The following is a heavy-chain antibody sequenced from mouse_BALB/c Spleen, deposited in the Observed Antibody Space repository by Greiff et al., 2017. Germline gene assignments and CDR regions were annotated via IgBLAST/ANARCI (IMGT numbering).Heavy chain of an antibody. CDR3: AREGPHYYGNSYEGYFDY. V-gene: IGHV5-6-5*01. CDR2: ISSGGST. J-gene: IGHJ2*01. D-gene: IGHD1-1*01. Sequence: EVQLMESGGGLVKPGGSLKLSCAASGFTFSSYAMSWVRQTPEKRLEWVASISSGGSTYYPDSVKGRFTITRDNARDILYLQMSSLRSEETAMYYCAREGPHYYGNSYEGYFDYWGQGTTLTVSS. CDR1: GFTFSSYA.